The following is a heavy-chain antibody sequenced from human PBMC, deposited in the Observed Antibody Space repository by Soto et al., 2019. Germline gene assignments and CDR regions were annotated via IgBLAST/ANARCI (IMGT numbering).Heavy chain of an antibody. CDR1: GFTFSSYW. CDR2: INRDGGYA. D-gene: IGHD6-13*01. CDR3: AREGAAAANDY. Sequence: EVQLVESGGGLVQPGGSLRLSCAASGFTFSSYWMHWVRQAPGKGLVWVSRINRDGGYANYADSVKGRFTISRDNAKHTFYLQMSSLRVDDTAVYYCAREGAAAANDYWGQGTLVTVSS. J-gene: IGHJ4*02. V-gene: IGHV3-74*01.